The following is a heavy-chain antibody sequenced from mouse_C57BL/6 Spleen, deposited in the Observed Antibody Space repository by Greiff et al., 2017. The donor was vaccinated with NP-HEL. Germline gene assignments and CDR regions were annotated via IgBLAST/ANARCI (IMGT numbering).Heavy chain of an antibody. CDR1: GFNIKDYY. V-gene: IGHV14-2*01. CDR3: ASITTVVAKDWYFDV. D-gene: IGHD1-1*01. J-gene: IGHJ1*03. Sequence: EVQLQQSGAELVKPGASVKLSCTASGFNIKDYYMHWVKQRTEQGLEWIGRIDPEDGETKYAPKFQGKATITEDTSSNTAYLQLSSLTSEDTAVYYCASITTVVAKDWYFDVWGTGTTVTVSS. CDR2: IDPEDGET.